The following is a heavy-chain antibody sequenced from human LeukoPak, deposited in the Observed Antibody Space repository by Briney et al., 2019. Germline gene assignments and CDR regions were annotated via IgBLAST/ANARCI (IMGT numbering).Heavy chain of an antibody. CDR2: IRHDGSDQ. V-gene: IGHV3-30*02. J-gene: IGHJ4*02. D-gene: IGHD2-2*01. CDR3: AKDQCSNTRCYGSPGY. CDR1: GFSFTNYG. Sequence: GGSLRLSCEASGFSFTNYGMHWVRQAPGKGLEWVAFIRHDGSDQRYAESVKGRFIISIDNSKNTLYLQMNSLRPEDAGVFYCAKDQCSNTRCYGSPGYWGQGTLVTVSS.